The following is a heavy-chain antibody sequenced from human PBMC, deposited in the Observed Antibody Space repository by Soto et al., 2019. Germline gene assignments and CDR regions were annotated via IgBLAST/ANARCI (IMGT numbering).Heavy chain of an antibody. CDR3: ARAKAPLYSSSWYWFDP. J-gene: IGHJ5*02. Sequence: ATPSETLSLTCTVSGGSISSGGYYWSWIRQPPGKGLEWTGYIYYSGSTYYNPSTKSRVTISVDRSKNQFPLKLSSVPAADTAVYYCARAKAPLYSSSWYWFDPGGQGTLVTVS. CDR1: GGSISSGGYY. CDR2: IYYSGST. D-gene: IGHD6-13*01. V-gene: IGHV4-31*03.